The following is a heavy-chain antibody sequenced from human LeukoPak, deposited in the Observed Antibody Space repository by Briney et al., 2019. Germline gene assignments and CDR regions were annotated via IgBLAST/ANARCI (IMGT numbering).Heavy chain of an antibody. CDR1: GGSISSYY. J-gene: IGHJ6*02. CDR2: IYYSGST. D-gene: IGHD6-6*01. CDR3: ARVSGARNYGMDV. V-gene: IGHV4-59*01. Sequence: SETLSVTCTVSGGSISSYYWSWIRQPPGKGLEWIGYIYYSGSTNYNPSLKSRVTISVDTSKNQFSLKLSSVTAADTAVYYCARVSGARNYGMDVWGQGTTVTVSS.